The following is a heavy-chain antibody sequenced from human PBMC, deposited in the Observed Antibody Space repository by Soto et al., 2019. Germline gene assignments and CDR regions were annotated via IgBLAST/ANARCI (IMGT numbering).Heavy chain of an antibody. J-gene: IGHJ6*02. CDR1: GYSFTTYG. CDR3: AREGPAPYYYSGMDV. CDR2: ISGYNGNT. V-gene: IGHV1-18*01. Sequence: QVQLVQSRGEVKKPGASVKVSCKTSGYSFTTYGISWVRQAPEQGLEWMGWISGYNGNTNYAQKLQGRVTMTTDTSTSTAYMELRSLRSDDTAVYYLAREGPAPYYYSGMDVWGQGSTVTVSS.